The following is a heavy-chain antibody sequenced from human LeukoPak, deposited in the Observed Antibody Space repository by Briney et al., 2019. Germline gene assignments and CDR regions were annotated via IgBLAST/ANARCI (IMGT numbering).Heavy chain of an antibody. V-gene: IGHV4-59*12. CDR2: IYYSGST. J-gene: IGHJ5*02. Sequence: SETLSLTCTVSGGSISSYYWSWIRQPPGKGLEWIGYIYYSGSTNYNPSLKSRVTISVDTSKNQFSLKLSSVTAADTAVYYCARGRWWLRVFDPWGQGTLVTVSS. CDR1: GGSISSYY. D-gene: IGHD5-12*01. CDR3: ARGRWWLRVFDP.